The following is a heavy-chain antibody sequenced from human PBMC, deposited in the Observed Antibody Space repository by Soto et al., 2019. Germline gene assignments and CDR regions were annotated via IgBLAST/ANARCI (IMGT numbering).Heavy chain of an antibody. V-gene: IGHV4-59*08. D-gene: IGHD6-25*01. Sequence: QVQLQESVPGLVKPSETLSLTCTVSGGSISSCYWTWIRQPPGKGLEYIGYLYYSGTTDNNPSLKSRVTLSIDTSKKQFSLNLSSVTASDTAIYYRARLFRGAAAAFDSWGQGTLVTVSS. CDR3: ARLFRGAAAAFDS. CDR2: LYYSGTT. CDR1: GGSISSCY. J-gene: IGHJ4*02.